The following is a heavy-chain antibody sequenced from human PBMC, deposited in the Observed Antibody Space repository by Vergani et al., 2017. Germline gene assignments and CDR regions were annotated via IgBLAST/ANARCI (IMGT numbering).Heavy chain of an antibody. CDR2: IYHSGST. Sequence: QVQLQESGPGLVKPSETLSLTCAVSGYSISSGYYWGWIRQPPGKGLEWIGSIYHSGSTNYNPSLKSRVTISVDTSKNQFSLKLSSVTAADTAVYYCARVGYSSSSGGADYWGQGTLVTVSS. CDR3: ARVGYSSSSGGADY. D-gene: IGHD6-6*01. V-gene: IGHV4-38-2*01. CDR1: GYSISSGYY. J-gene: IGHJ4*02.